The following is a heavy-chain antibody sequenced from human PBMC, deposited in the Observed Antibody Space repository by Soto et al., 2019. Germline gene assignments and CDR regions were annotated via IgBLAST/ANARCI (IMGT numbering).Heavy chain of an antibody. V-gene: IGHV4-31*03. D-gene: IGHD1-1*01. CDR2: IYYSGST. CDR1: GGSISSGGYY. Sequence: SETLSLTCTVSGGSISSGGYYWSWIRQHPGKGLEWIGYIYYSGSTYYNPSLKSRVTISVDTSKNQFSLKLSSVTAADTAVYYCARDYQLELSPYYYYYMDVWGKGTTVTVSS. CDR3: ARDYQLELSPYYYYYMDV. J-gene: IGHJ6*03.